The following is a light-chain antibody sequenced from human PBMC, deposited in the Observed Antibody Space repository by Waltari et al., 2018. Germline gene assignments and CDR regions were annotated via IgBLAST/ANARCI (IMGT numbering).Light chain of an antibody. V-gene: IGLV2-14*03. J-gene: IGLJ1*01. CDR1: SRDVGDYDW. Sequence: QSALTQPASVSGSPGQSITISCTGTSRDVGDYDWVSWYQQHPGKAPKVVFFDVSYLPSGVSNRFPGSNSVNTASLTISGLQAEDEADYYCTSYTSRHSLVFGTGTKVTVL. CDR2: DVS. CDR3: TSYTSRHSLV.